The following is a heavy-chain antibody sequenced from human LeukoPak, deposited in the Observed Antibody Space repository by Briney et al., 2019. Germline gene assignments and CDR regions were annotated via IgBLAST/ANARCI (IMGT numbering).Heavy chain of an antibody. V-gene: IGHV1-69*13. CDR1: GGTFSSYA. Sequence: ASVKASCKASGGTFSSYAISWVRQAPGQGLEWMGGIIPIFGTANYAQKFQGRVTITADESTSTAYMELSSLRSEDTAVYYCARDEQEYSYAVGYYFDYWGQGTLVTVSS. CDR2: IIPIFGTA. D-gene: IGHD5-18*01. J-gene: IGHJ4*02. CDR3: ARDEQEYSYAVGYYFDY.